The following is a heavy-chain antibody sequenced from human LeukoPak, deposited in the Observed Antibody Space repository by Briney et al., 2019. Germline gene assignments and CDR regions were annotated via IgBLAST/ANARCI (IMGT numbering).Heavy chain of an antibody. D-gene: IGHD6-19*01. V-gene: IGHV4-61*01. CDR1: GGSVSSGSYY. Sequence: PSETLSLTCTVSGGSVSSGSYYWRWIRQPPGKGLEWIGYIYYSGSTNYNPSLKSRVTISVDTSKNQFSLKVTSVTAADTAVYYCARQGVAGTRWFDPWGQGTLVSVSS. CDR2: IYYSGST. CDR3: ARQGVAGTRWFDP. J-gene: IGHJ5*02.